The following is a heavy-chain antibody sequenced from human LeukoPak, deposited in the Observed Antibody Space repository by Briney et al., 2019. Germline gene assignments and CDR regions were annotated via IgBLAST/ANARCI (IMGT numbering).Heavy chain of an antibody. CDR1: GFTFSSYW. D-gene: IGHD6-13*01. Sequence: GGSLRLSCAASGFTFSSYWMSWVRQAPGKGLEWVANIKQDGSEKYYVDSVKGRFTISRDNAKNSLYLQMNSLRAKDTAVYYCASDGDRYSSPDYWGQGTLVTVSS. CDR2: IKQDGSEK. J-gene: IGHJ4*02. V-gene: IGHV3-7*03. CDR3: ASDGDRYSSPDY.